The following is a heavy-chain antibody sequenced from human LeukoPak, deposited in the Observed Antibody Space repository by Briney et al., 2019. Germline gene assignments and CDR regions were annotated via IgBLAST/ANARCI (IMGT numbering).Heavy chain of an antibody. CDR3: AKSHDSSGYYPEYYFDY. J-gene: IGHJ4*02. D-gene: IGHD3-22*01. Sequence: GGSLRLSCAASGFTFSSYAMHWVRQAPGRGLEWISTISGSGYTTYYADSVKGRFTISRDNSKDTLSLQMNSLTAQDTAVYYCAKSHDSSGYYPEYYFDYWGQGTLVTVSS. V-gene: IGHV3-23*01. CDR2: ISGSGYTT. CDR1: GFTFSSYA.